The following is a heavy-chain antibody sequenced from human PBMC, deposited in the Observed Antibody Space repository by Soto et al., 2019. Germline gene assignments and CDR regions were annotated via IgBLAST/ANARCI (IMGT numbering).Heavy chain of an antibody. Sequence: QVQLQQWGAGLLKPSETLSLTCAVYGGFVTSGSYYWSWIRQPPGKGLEWIGEMSHSGGTHFNPPLKSRVTIALETSKNQFTLKMSSVTAADTALYYCARVERGTATTVVDAFDICGPGTMVTVSS. D-gene: IGHD1-1*01. J-gene: IGHJ3*02. CDR2: MSHSGGT. V-gene: IGHV4-34*01. CDR3: ARVERGTATTVVDAFDI. CDR1: GGFVTSGSYY.